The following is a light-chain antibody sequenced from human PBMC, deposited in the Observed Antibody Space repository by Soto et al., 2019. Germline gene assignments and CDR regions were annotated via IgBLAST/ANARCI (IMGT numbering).Light chain of an antibody. Sequence: SYELTQPPSVSVAPGQTARITCGGNNIGSKSVHWYQQKPGRAPVLVVYDDSDRPSGIPERFSGSNSGNTATLTISRVEAGDEADFYCQVWDSSSDLQVLFGGGTKVTVL. CDR3: QVWDSSSDLQVL. J-gene: IGLJ2*01. CDR2: DDS. CDR1: NIGSKS. V-gene: IGLV3-21*02.